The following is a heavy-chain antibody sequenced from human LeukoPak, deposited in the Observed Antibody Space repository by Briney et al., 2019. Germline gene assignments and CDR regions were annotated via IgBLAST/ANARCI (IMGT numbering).Heavy chain of an antibody. CDR1: GYTFTSYG. V-gene: IGHV1-18*01. Sequence: VSVKVSCTASGYTFTSYGISWVRQAPGQGLEWMGWISAYNGNTNYAQKLQGRVTMTTDTSTSTAYMELRSLRSDDTAVYYCAREEEYSSSSDYWGQGTLVTVSS. CDR3: AREEEYSSSSDY. CDR2: ISAYNGNT. J-gene: IGHJ4*02. D-gene: IGHD6-6*01.